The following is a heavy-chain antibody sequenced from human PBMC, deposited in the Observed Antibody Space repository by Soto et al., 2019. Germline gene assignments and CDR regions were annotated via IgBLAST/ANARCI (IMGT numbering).Heavy chain of an antibody. Sequence: EVPLVESGGGLVQPGGSLRLSCAASGFTFSGYWMHWVRQAPGKGLVWVSRINRDVSSTSYADSVMGRFTISRDNAKNTLYLQMNSLRAEDAAVYYCARGGPNAAADSFDIWGQGTVVTVSS. CDR3: ARGGPNAAADSFDI. J-gene: IGHJ3*02. V-gene: IGHV3-74*01. D-gene: IGHD2-2*01. CDR2: INRDVSST. CDR1: GFTFSGYW.